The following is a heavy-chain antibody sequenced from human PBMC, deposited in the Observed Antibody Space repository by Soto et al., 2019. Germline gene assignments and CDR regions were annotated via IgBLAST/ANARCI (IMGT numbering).Heavy chain of an antibody. CDR1: GYTLTELS. CDR3: ATGPAGGERYCSSTGCYDGHWFDP. J-gene: IGHJ5*02. CDR2: FDPEDGET. D-gene: IGHD2-2*01. Sequence: ASVKVSCKVSGYTLTELSMHWVRQAPGKGLEWMGGFDPEDGETIYAQKFQGRVTMTEDTSTDTAYMELSSLRSEDTAVYYCATGPAGGERYCSSTGCYDGHWFDPWGQGTLVTVSS. V-gene: IGHV1-24*01.